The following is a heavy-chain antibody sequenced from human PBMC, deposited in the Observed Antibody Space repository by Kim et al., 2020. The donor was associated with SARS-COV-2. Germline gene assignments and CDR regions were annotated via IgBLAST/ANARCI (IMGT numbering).Heavy chain of an antibody. CDR1: GFTVSSNY. V-gene: IGHV3-66*01. Sequence: GGSLRLSCAASGFTVSSNYMSWVRQAPGKGLEWVSVIYSGGYTDYADSVKGRFTISRDNSKNTLYLQMNSLRAEDTAVYYCARAIDGNWYDSSGYFPFVYWGQGTLVTVSS. D-gene: IGHD3-22*01. J-gene: IGHJ4*02. CDR2: IYSGGYT. CDR3: ARAIDGNWYDSSGYFPFVY.